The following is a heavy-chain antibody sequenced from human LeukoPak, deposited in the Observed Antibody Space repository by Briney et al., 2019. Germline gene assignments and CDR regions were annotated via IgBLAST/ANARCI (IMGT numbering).Heavy chain of an antibody. Sequence: SVKVSCKASGGTFSSYAISWVRLAPGQGLEWMGRIIPILGIANYAQKFQGRVTITADKSTSTAYMELSSLRSEDTAVYYCARTGDQTGYFDYWGQGTLVTVSS. D-gene: IGHD2-21*01. CDR1: GGTFSSYA. J-gene: IGHJ4*02. CDR3: ARTGDQTGYFDY. V-gene: IGHV1-69*04. CDR2: IIPILGIA.